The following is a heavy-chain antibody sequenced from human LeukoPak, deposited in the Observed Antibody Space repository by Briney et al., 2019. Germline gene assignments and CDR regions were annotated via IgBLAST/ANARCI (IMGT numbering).Heavy chain of an antibody. CDR2: IYTSGST. CDR1: GGSISDYY. V-gene: IGHV4-4*07. CDR3: ARDNVVVPPVIPPSWYYYYMDV. D-gene: IGHD2-2*01. J-gene: IGHJ6*03. Sequence: SETLSLTCSVSGGSISDYYWSWLRQPAGKGLEWIGRIYTSGSTNCNPSLKSRVTMSIDTSKNQFSLKLSSVTAADTAVYYCARDNVVVPPVIPPSWYYYYMDVWGKGTTVTVSS.